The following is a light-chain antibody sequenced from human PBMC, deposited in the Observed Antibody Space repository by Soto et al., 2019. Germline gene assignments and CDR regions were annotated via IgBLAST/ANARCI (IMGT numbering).Light chain of an antibody. J-gene: IGLJ1*01. V-gene: IGLV2-14*01. CDR2: EVS. CDR3: TSYTGSTTLV. Sequence: QSALTQPASVSGSPGQSITISCTGTSSDVGGYNYVSWYQQHPGKAPKLMIYEVSNRPSGVSTRFSGSKSGNTASLTISGLQAEDEADYYCTSYTGSTTLVFGTGTKLTVL. CDR1: SSDVGGYNY.